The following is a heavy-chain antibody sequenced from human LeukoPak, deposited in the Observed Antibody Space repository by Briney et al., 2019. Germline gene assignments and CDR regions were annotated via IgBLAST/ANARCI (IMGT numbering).Heavy chain of an antibody. D-gene: IGHD2-15*01. V-gene: IGHV4-30-2*01. CDR3: ARGTLGYDY. Sequence: PSETLSLTCAVSGGSISSGGYSWSWIRQPPGKGLEWIRYIYHSGSTYYNPSLKSRVTISVDRSKNQFSLKLSSVTAADTAVYYCARGTLGYDYWGQGTLVTVSS. CDR1: GGSISSGGYS. J-gene: IGHJ4*02. CDR2: IYHSGST.